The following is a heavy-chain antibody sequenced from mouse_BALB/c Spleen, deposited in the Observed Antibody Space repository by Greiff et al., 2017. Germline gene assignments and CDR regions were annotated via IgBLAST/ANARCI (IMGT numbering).Heavy chain of an antibody. D-gene: IGHD2-1*01. V-gene: IGHV5-17*02. CDR3: ARRGDGNYFDY. CDR2: ISSGSSTI. CDR1: GFTFSSFG. Sequence: VQLKESGGGLVQPGGSRKLSCAASGFTFSSFGMHWVRQAPEKGLEWFAYISSGSSTIYYADTVKGRFTISRDNPKNTLFLQMTSLRSEDTAMYYCARRGDGNYFDYWGQGTTLTVSS. J-gene: IGHJ2*01.